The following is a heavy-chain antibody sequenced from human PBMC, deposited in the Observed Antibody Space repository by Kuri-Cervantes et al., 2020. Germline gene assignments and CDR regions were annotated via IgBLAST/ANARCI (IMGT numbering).Heavy chain of an antibody. CDR2: INPSGGST. J-gene: IGHJ6*02. V-gene: IGHV1-46*01. CDR1: GYTFTTYY. Sequence: ASVKVSCKASGYTFTTYYMHWVRQAPGQGLEWMGIINPSGGSTSYAQRFQGRVTMTSDTSTSTVYMELRNLRSEDTALYYCARGAFHAGGRGMDVWGQGTTVTVSS. D-gene: IGHD3-16*01. CDR3: ARGAFHAGGRGMDV.